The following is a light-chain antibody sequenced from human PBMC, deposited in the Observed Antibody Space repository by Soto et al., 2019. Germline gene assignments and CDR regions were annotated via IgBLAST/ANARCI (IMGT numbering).Light chain of an antibody. Sequence: DVVLTQTPLSSPVTLGQPASISCRSSQSLVYSDGNTYLSWLQQRPGQTPRLLIYQISNRFSGVPDRFSGSGAGTDFTLKISRVEAEDVGVYYCMQFAHFPRTFGQGTKLEI. CDR3: MQFAHFPRT. V-gene: IGKV2-24*01. J-gene: IGKJ1*01. CDR2: QIS. CDR1: QSLVYSDGNTY.